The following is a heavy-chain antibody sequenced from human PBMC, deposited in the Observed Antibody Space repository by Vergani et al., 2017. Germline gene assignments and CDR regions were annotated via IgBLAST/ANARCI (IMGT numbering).Heavy chain of an antibody. CDR3: AKSTGTKGYFDL. Sequence: VQLVESGGGLFKPGGSLRLSCAASGFTFSSYAVSWVRQAPGKGLEWGSAISGSGGSTYYADSVKGRFTISRDNSKNTLYLQMNSLRAEDTAVYYCAKSTGTKGYFDLWGRGTLVTVSS. D-gene: IGHD1-1*01. V-gene: IGHV3-23*04. J-gene: IGHJ2*01. CDR2: ISGSGGST. CDR1: GFTFSSYA.